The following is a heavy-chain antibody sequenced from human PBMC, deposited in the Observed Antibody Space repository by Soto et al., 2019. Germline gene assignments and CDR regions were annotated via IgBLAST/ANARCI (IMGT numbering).Heavy chain of an antibody. Sequence: PGGSLRLSCAASGFTFSNAWMNWVRQAPGKGLEWVGRIKSKTDGGTTDYAAPVKGGFTISRDDSKNTLYLQMNSLKTEDTAVYYCTTDLFWTPVGFDPWGQGTLVTVSS. D-gene: IGHD1-1*01. CDR2: IKSKTDGGTT. CDR3: TTDLFWTPVGFDP. CDR1: GFTFSNAW. V-gene: IGHV3-15*07. J-gene: IGHJ5*02.